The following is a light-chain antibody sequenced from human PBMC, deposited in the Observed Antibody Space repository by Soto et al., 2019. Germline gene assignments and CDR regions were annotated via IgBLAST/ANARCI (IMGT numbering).Light chain of an antibody. CDR3: AAWDDSLGAYV. CDR2: TNN. V-gene: IGLV1-44*01. Sequence: QSLLTQPPSASATPGQRVTISCSGSNSNIGTNTVNWDQQLPGTAPRLLIYTNNQRPSGVPQRFSGAKTGTSASLAIGGLQSEDGADYYCAAWDDSLGAYVFGTGTKLTVL. J-gene: IGLJ1*01. CDR1: NSNIGTNT.